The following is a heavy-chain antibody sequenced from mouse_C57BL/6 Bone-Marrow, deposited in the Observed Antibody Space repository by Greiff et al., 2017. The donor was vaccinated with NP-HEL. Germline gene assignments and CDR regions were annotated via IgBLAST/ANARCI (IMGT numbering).Heavy chain of an antibody. J-gene: IGHJ2*01. Sequence: QVQLQQPGAELVKPGASVKLSCKASGYTFTSYWMQWVKQRPGQGLEWIGEIDPSDSYTNYNQKFKGKATLTVDTSSSTAYMQLSSLTSEDSAVYYCASDGYFDYWGQGTTRTVSS. D-gene: IGHD2-3*01. CDR1: GYTFTSYW. CDR2: IDPSDSYT. V-gene: IGHV1-50*01. CDR3: ASDGYFDY.